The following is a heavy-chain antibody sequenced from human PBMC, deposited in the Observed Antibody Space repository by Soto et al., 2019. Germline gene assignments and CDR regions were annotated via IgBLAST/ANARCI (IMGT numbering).Heavy chain of an antibody. D-gene: IGHD3-16*01. CDR2: ISDSGDST. V-gene: IGHV3-23*01. Sequence: PGGSLRLSCAASGFIFSDYVMSWVRQAPGKGLEWVSSISDSGDSTYSVDSVKGRFTISRDNAKNSLYLQLNSLRDEDTAVYYCAREMGACSDSSCYPGPYDSWGQGTLVTVSS. CDR3: AREMGACSDSSCYPGPYDS. J-gene: IGHJ5*02. CDR1: GFIFSDYV.